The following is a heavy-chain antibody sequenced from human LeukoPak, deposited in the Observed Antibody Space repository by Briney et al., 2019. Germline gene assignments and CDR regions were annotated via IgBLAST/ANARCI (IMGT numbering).Heavy chain of an antibody. CDR3: ARAGGSNRIDY. D-gene: IGHD3-16*02. CDR1: GGTFSSYA. V-gene: IGHV1-69*04. CDR2: IIPILGIA. J-gene: IGHJ4*02. Sequence: SVKVSCKASGGTFSSYAISWVRQAPGQGLEWMGRIIPILGIANYAQKFQGRVTMTRDMSTSIVYMELSSQRSEDTAVYYCARAGGSNRIDYWGQGTLVTVSS.